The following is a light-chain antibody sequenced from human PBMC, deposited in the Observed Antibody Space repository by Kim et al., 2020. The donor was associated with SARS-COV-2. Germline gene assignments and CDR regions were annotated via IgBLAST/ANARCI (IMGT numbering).Light chain of an antibody. Sequence: RVTISCTGSSSNIGAGYVVHCYQQLPGTAPNLLIYGNSNRPSGVPDRFSGSKSGTSASLAITGLQAEDEADYYCQSYDSSLSGWVFGGGTQLTVL. CDR1: SSNIGAGYV. CDR2: GNS. CDR3: QSYDSSLSGWV. V-gene: IGLV1-40*01. J-gene: IGLJ3*02.